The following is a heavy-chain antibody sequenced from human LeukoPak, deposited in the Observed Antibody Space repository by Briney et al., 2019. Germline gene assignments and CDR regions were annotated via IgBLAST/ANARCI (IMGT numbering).Heavy chain of an antibody. D-gene: IGHD6-13*01. CDR1: GFTFSGYS. V-gene: IGHV3-48*02. CDR2: ISSSSSTI. CDR3: ARDGAIAAAGPEYYFDY. Sequence: GGSLRLSCAASGFTFSGYSMNWVRQAPGKGLEWVSYISSSSSTIYYADSVKGRFTISRDNAKNSLYLQMNSLRDEDTAVYYCARDGAIAAAGPEYYFDYWGQGTLVTVSS. J-gene: IGHJ4*02.